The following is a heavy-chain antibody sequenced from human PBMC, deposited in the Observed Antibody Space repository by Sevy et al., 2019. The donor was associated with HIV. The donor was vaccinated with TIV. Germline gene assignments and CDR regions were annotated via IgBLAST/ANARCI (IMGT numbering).Heavy chain of an antibody. J-gene: IGHJ5*02. D-gene: IGHD4-17*01. Sequence: ASVKVSCKASGGIFRSYGISWVRQASGQGLEWMGGIIPMFGTADYAQKFQGRVTITADESTSTAYMYLSSLRSEDTAVYYCARWDYGDYVRWFDPWGQGTPVTVSS. CDR3: ARWDYGDYVRWFDP. CDR1: GGIFRSYG. CDR2: IIPMFGTA. V-gene: IGHV1-69*13.